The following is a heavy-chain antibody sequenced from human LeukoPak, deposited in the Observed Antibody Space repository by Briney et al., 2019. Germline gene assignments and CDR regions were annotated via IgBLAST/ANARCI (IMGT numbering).Heavy chain of an antibody. CDR1: GGTFSSYA. Sequence: SVKVSCKASGGTFSSYAVSWVRQAPGQGLEWMGGIIPIFGTANYAQKFQGRVTITTDESTSTAYMELSSLRSKDTAVYYCARDSNIAAAGYMDVWGKGTTVTVSS. D-gene: IGHD6-13*01. V-gene: IGHV1-69*05. J-gene: IGHJ6*03. CDR2: IIPIFGTA. CDR3: ARDSNIAAAGYMDV.